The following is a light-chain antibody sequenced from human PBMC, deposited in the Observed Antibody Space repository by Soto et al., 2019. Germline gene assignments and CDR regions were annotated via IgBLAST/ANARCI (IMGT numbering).Light chain of an antibody. V-gene: IGKV3-15*01. CDR1: QSVSSN. J-gene: IGKJ2*01. CDR3: QQYNKWPPRYT. CDR2: GAS. Sequence: EIVMTQSPATLSVSPGERATLSCRASQSVSSNLAWYQQKPGQARRLLIYGASTRATGIPARFSGSGSGTEFTLTISSLQSEDFAVYYCQQYNKWPPRYTFGQGTKLEIK.